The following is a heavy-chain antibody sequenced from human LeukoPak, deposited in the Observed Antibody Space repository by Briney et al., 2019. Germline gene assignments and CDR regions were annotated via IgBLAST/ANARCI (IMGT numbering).Heavy chain of an antibody. V-gene: IGHV4-59*01. J-gene: IGHJ4*02. CDR1: GGSISSYY. CDR2: IYYSGST. CDR3: ARDGYNSYFDC. D-gene: IGHD5-24*01. Sequence: SETLSLTCTVSGGSISSYYWSWIRQPPGKGLEWIGYIYYSGSTNYNPSLKSRVTISVDTSKNQFSLKLSSVTAADTAVYYCARDGYNSYFDCWGQGTLVTVSS.